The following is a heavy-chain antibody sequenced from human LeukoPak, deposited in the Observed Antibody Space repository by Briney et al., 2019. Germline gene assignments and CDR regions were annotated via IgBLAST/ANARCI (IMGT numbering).Heavy chain of an antibody. CDR3: ARGAINGEGEIAVAGTPPYYYYYGMDV. D-gene: IGHD6-19*01. CDR2: INPSGGST. V-gene: IGHV1-46*01. Sequence: ASGKLSCKASGYAFTSCYMHWVRQAPGQGLEWMGVINPSGGSTSYAQKFQGRVTMTRDTSTSTVYMELSSLRSEDTAVYYSARGAINGEGEIAVAGTPPYYYYYGMDVWGQGTTVTVSS. J-gene: IGHJ6*02. CDR1: GYAFTSCY.